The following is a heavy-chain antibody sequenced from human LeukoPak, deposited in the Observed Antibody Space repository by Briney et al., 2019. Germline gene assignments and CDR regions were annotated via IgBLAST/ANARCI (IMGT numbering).Heavy chain of an antibody. Sequence: GGSLRLSCAASGFTFSSYGMHWVRQAPGKGLEWVSFIRYDGSNKYYADSVKGRFTISRDNAKNSLYLQMNSLRAEDTAVYYCARDLYYYDSSGWGAFDIWGQGTMVTVSS. CDR3: ARDLYYYDSSGWGAFDI. V-gene: IGHV3-30*02. J-gene: IGHJ3*02. CDR2: IRYDGSNK. CDR1: GFTFSSYG. D-gene: IGHD3-22*01.